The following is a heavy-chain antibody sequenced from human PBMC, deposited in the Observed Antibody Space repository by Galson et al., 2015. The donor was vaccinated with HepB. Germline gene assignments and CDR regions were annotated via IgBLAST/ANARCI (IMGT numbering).Heavy chain of an antibody. J-gene: IGHJ3*02. CDR2: ISAYNGNT. CDR1: GYTFTSYG. Sequence: SVKVSCKASGYTFTSYGISWVRQAPGQGLEWMGWISAYNGNTNYAQKLRGRVTTTTDTSTSTAYMELRSLRSDDTAVYYCARVVDCSGGSCYSSVDIWGQGTMVTVSS. V-gene: IGHV1-18*04. CDR3: ARVVDCSGGSCYSSVDI. D-gene: IGHD2-15*01.